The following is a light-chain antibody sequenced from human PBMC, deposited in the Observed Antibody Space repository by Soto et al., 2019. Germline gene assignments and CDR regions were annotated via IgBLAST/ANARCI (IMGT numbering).Light chain of an antibody. J-gene: IGKJ1*01. CDR3: QQYYSTPWT. CDR1: QNVLYSSNNKNY. Sequence: DIMMTQSPDSLAVSLGERATINCKSSQNVLYSSNNKNYLAWYQQKLGQPPKLLIRWASSRESGVPDRFSGSGSVTDFTLTISSLQAEDVAVYYCQQYYSTPWTFGQGTKVEIK. CDR2: WAS. V-gene: IGKV4-1*01.